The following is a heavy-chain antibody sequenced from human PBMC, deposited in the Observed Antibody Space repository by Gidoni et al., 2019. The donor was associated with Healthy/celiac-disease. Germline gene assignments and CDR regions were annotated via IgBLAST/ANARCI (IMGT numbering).Heavy chain of an antibody. Sequence: QVQLVQSGAEVKKPGSSVKVSCKASGGTFSSYAISWVRQAPGQGLEWMGGIIPIFGTANYAQKFQGRVTITADESTSTAYMELSSLRSEDTAVYYCARGGMGLRFRGGYGMDVWGQGTTVTVSS. CDR2: IIPIFGTA. CDR1: GGTFSSYA. J-gene: IGHJ6*02. D-gene: IGHD5-12*01. CDR3: ARGGMGLRFRGGYGMDV. V-gene: IGHV1-69*01.